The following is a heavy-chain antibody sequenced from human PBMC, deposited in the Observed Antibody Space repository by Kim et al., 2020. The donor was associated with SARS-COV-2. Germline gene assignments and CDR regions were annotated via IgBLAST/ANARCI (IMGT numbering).Heavy chain of an antibody. D-gene: IGHD3-22*01. V-gene: IGHV3-23*01. CDR2: ISGSGGST. CDR3: AKGVPAYDSSGYPYFDY. Sequence: GGSLRLSCAASGFTFSSYAMSWVRQAPGKGLEWVSAISGSGGSTYYADSVKGRFTISRDNSKNTLYLQMNSLRAEDTAVYYCAKGVPAYDSSGYPYFDYWGQGTLVTVSS. CDR1: GFTFSSYA. J-gene: IGHJ4*02.